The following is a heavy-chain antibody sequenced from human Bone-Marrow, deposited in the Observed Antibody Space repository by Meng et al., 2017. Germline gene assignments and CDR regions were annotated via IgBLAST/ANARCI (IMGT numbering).Heavy chain of an antibody. J-gene: IGHJ6*02. CDR1: GFTFSSYW. Sequence: GGSLRLSCAASGFTFSSYWMHWVRQAPGKGLVWVSRIYSDGSSTSYEDTVKGRFTISRDNAKNALYLQMNSLRAEDTTVYYCARVSENTLCRRYYYYGMDVWGQGTTVTVSS. V-gene: IGHV3-74*01. D-gene: IGHD2-2*01. CDR3: ARVSENTLCRRYYYYGMDV. CDR2: IYSDGSST.